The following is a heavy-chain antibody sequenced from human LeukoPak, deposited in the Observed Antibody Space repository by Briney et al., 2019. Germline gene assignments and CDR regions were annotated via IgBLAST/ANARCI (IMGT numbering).Heavy chain of an antibody. CDR1: GLTFSNYA. CDR3: ASSPRRYSSSVGGDFDY. V-gene: IGHV3-23*01. CDR2: ISGSGGVT. D-gene: IGHD6-6*01. Sequence: GGSLRLSCAASGLTFSNYAMSWVRQAPGKGLDWVSTISGSGGVTYYPDSVRGRFTISRDNSRNTLHLQMDSLRDEDTAVYYCASSPRRYSSSVGGDFDYWGQGTLVTVSS. J-gene: IGHJ4*02.